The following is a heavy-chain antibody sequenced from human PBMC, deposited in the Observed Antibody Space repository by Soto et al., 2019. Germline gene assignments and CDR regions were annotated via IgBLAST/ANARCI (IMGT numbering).Heavy chain of an antibody. Sequence: SVKVSCKASGGTFSSYAISWVRQAPGQGLEWMGGIIPIFGTANYAQKFQGSVTITADEYTSTAYMERSSLRSEDTAVYYCARIGYSGDDFVWFDPWGQGTLVTVSS. V-gene: IGHV1-69*13. J-gene: IGHJ5*02. CDR3: ARIGYSGDDFVWFDP. CDR1: GGTFSSYA. D-gene: IGHD5-12*01. CDR2: IIPIFGTA.